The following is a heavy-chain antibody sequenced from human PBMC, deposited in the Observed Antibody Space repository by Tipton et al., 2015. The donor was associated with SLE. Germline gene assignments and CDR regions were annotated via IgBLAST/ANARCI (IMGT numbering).Heavy chain of an antibody. D-gene: IGHD2-2*01. CDR1: GGSSNVMNNY. CDR3: ARGGGCSSTSCYRGHQRYYYRYMDV. CDR2: IYYSGST. V-gene: IGHV4-39*07. J-gene: IGHJ6*03. Sequence: GLVKPSETLSLTCSVSGGSSNVMNNYWGWMRQSPGKGLEWMGNIYYSGSTQYNPSLRSRVTISIDTSNNQFSLKLNSVIAADTAVYYCARGGGCSSTSCYRGHQRYYYRYMDVWGKGTTVTVSS.